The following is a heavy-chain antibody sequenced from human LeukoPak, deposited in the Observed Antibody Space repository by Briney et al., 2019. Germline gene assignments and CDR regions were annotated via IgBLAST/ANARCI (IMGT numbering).Heavy chain of an antibody. Sequence: ASVKVSCKASGYTFTGYYMHWVRQAPGQGLEWRGWINPNSGGTNYAQKFQGRVTMTRDTSISTAYMELSRLRSDDTAVYYCARGRFLEWLLTSDYGMDVWGQGTTVTVSS. CDR3: ARGRFLEWLLTSDYGMDV. CDR2: INPNSGGT. D-gene: IGHD3-3*01. V-gene: IGHV1-2*02. CDR1: GYTFTGYY. J-gene: IGHJ6*02.